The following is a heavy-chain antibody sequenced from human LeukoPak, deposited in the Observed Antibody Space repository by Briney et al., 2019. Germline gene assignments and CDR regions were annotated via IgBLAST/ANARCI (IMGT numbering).Heavy chain of an antibody. J-gene: IGHJ4*02. CDR1: GFTFSSYE. CDR2: ISSSGSTI. D-gene: IGHD4-17*01. CDR3: ARDPYYGDYVV. Sequence: PGGSLRLSCAASGFTFSSYEMNWVRQAPGKGLDWVSYISSSGSTIYYADSVKGRFTISRDNAKNSLYLQMNSLRAEDTAVYYCARDPYYGDYVVWGQGTLVTVSS. V-gene: IGHV3-48*03.